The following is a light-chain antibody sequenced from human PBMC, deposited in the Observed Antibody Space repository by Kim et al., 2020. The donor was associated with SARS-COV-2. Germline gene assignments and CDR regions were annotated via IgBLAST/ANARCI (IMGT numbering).Light chain of an antibody. CDR3: GTWDSSLEAVV. CDR1: TSNIGKNY. J-gene: IGLJ2*01. Sequence: QSVLTQPPSVSAAPGQRVTISCSGSTSNIGKNYVSWYQQFPGTVPILLIYDDKKRPSNLRDRFSDSKSATSATLVIAGGRTGDEADYYCGTWDSSLEAVVVVGGTQLTVL. V-gene: IGLV1-51*01. CDR2: DDK.